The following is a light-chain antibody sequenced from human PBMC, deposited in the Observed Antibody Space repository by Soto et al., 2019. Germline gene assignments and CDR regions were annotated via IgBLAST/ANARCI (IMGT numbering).Light chain of an antibody. Sequence: EIVLTQSPGTLSLSPGERATLSCRASQSVSSNYLAWYQQKPGQAPRLLIYGATSRATGIPDRFSGSGSGTDFTLTISRLEPEDFLVYYCHQYGSAPYTFGQGTKLEIK. CDR1: QSVSSNY. J-gene: IGKJ2*01. CDR3: HQYGSAPYT. V-gene: IGKV3-20*01. CDR2: GAT.